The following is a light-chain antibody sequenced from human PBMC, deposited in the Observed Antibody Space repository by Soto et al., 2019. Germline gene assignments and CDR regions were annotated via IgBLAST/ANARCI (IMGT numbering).Light chain of an antibody. Sequence: DIVMTQSPLSLPVTPGEPASISCRSSQSLLYENGYTYFDWYVQKPGQPPQLLFYLGSNRPSGVPARFSGSVSGTDFTLKISRVETEDVGVYYCMQALKPPYTFGQGTKLEIK. CDR3: MQALKPPYT. J-gene: IGKJ2*01. CDR1: QSLLYENGYTY. V-gene: IGKV2-28*01. CDR2: LGS.